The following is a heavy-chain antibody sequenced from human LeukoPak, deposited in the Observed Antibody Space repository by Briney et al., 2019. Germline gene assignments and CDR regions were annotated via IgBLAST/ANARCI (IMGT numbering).Heavy chain of an antibody. CDR2: ISSSSSYI. CDR3: ARDGRNPSSSGPVYYYYMDV. J-gene: IGHJ6*03. CDR1: GFTFSSYS. Sequence: PGGSLRLSCAASGFTFSSYSMNWVRQAPGKGLEWVSSISSSSSYIYYADSVKGRFTISRDNAKNSLYLQMNSLRAEDTAVYYCARDGRNPSSSGPVYYYYMDVWGKGTTVTVSS. V-gene: IGHV3-21*01. D-gene: IGHD1-26*01.